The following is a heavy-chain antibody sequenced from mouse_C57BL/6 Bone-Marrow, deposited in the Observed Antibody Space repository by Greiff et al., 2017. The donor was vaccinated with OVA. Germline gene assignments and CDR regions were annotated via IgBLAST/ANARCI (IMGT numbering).Heavy chain of an antibody. D-gene: IGHD2-2*01. CDR1: GYTFTSHW. Sequence: QVQLQQSGPELVRPGASVKISCKAPGYTFTSHWMQWVRQRPGQGLEWIGEIFPGSGSTYYNEKLKGKATLAVAISSSTAYMQLSSLTSEDSAGYVCARRRYGYGYYFDDWGQGTTLTVSS. V-gene: IGHV1-56*01. CDR3: ARRRYGYGYYFDD. J-gene: IGHJ2*01. CDR2: IFPGSGST.